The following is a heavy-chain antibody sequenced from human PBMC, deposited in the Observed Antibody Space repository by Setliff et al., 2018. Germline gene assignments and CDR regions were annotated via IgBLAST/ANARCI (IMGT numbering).Heavy chain of an antibody. J-gene: IGHJ4*02. Sequence: GGSLRLSCAASGFTFSYYGIQWVRQAPGKGLEWVAVFWANGNNKYYADSVEGRFTISRDNSKSTLYLEMNSLRAEDTAVYYCVKDLFFHDSRDWHGPLDCWGQGTQVTVSS. CDR2: FWANGNNK. D-gene: IGHD6-19*01. CDR3: VKDLFFHDSRDWHGPLDC. CDR1: GFTFSYYG. V-gene: IGHV3-33*06.